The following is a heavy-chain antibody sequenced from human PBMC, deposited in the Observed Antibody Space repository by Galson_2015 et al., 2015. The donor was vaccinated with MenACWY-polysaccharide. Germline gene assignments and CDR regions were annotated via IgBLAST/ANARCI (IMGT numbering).Heavy chain of an antibody. J-gene: IGHJ3*02. CDR3: AREGSRIVFHAFDT. Sequence: SGIRFRGSGMHWVRQAPGKGLEWVAVIQYDGSKKVYADSVKGRFTISRDNSKNTLFLEMNSLGAEDTAVYYCAREGSRIVFHAFDTWGQGTMVTVSS. D-gene: IGHD6-13*01. CDR2: IQYDGSKK. V-gene: IGHV3-33*01. CDR1: GIRFRGSG.